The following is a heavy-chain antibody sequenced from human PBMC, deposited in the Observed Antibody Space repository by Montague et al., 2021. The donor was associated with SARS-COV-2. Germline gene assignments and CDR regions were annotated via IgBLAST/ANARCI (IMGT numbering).Heavy chain of an antibody. V-gene: IGHV4-39*01. CDR2: IYYSGST. D-gene: IGHD3-3*01. CDR1: GSSISSSSYY. J-gene: IGHJ3*02. Sequence: SETLSLTCTVSGSSISSSSYYWGWIHQSPGKGLEWIGSIYYSGSTYYNPSLKSRVTISVDTSKNQFSLKLSSVTAADTAVYYCARHSGRDTIFGVVIIPDAFDIWGQGTMVTVSS. CDR3: ARHSGRDTIFGVVIIPDAFDI.